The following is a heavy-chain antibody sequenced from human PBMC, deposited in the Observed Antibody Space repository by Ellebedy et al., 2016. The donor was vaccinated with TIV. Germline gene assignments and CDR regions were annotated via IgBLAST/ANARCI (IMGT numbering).Heavy chain of an antibody. V-gene: IGHV3-74*01. CDR2: INVDGSTT. D-gene: IGHD5-12*01. Sequence: GESLKISCAASGFTFNSYWMVWVRQAPGKGLEWISHINVDGSTTTYADSVEGRFTISRDNAKNTLYLQMHSLGVEDTAYYFCARRNPSGYDPFLDSWGQGTPVTVSS. CDR1: GFTFNSYW. CDR3: ARRNPSGYDPFLDS. J-gene: IGHJ4*02.